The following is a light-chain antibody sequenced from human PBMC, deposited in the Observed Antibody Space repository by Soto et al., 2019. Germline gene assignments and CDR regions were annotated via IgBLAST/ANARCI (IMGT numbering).Light chain of an antibody. CDR3: QQYGSSPPYT. J-gene: IGKJ2*01. Sequence: ESVLTQSPGTLSLSPGERATLSCRASQSVSSSYLAWYQQKPGQAPRLLIYGASSRATGIPDRFSGSGSGTDFTLTISRLEPEDFAVYYCQQYGSSPPYTFGQWTKLEIK. CDR1: QSVSSSY. CDR2: GAS. V-gene: IGKV3-20*01.